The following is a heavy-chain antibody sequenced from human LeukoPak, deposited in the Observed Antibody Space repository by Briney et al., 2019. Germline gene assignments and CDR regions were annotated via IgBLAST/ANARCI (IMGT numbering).Heavy chain of an antibody. D-gene: IGHD3-10*01. CDR3: ARRVAGSGTSYFDR. Sequence: SETLSLTCTISGDSIDSGGYSWSWIRQPPGKGLEWIGYIHQSGTTYRNPSLSSRVTTSKDSSKNQFSLSLHSVTAADTAVYYCARRVAGSGTSYFDRWGQGTPVTVSS. V-gene: IGHV4-30-2*01. J-gene: IGHJ4*02. CDR1: GDSIDSGGYS. CDR2: IHQSGTT.